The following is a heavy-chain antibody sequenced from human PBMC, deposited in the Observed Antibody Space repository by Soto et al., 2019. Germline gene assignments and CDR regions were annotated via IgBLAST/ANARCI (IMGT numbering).Heavy chain of an antibody. J-gene: IGHJ4*02. D-gene: IGHD2-15*01. Sequence: QVQLVQSGAEVKKPGASVKVSCKASGYTFTHFGISGVRQTPGLGHEWMGWISAYNGNTNYAQNFQGRVTITTDTSTSTGYMGLRSLRSDDTAVYYCAGGGTPIDYWGQGTLVTVSS. CDR2: ISAYNGNT. CDR1: GYTFTHFG. V-gene: IGHV1-18*01. CDR3: AGGGTPIDY.